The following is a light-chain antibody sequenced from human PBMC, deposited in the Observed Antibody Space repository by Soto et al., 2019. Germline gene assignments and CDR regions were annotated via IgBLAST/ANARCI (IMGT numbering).Light chain of an antibody. CDR3: QQYNNWPRT. CDR1: QSVSSN. V-gene: IGKV3-15*01. Sequence: EIVMTQSPATLSVSPGERATLSCRASQSVSSNLAWYQQKPGQAPRLLIYVASTRATGIPARFSGSESGTEFTLNISSLQSEDFEVYYCQQYNNWPRTFGQGTKVEIK. CDR2: VAS. J-gene: IGKJ1*01.